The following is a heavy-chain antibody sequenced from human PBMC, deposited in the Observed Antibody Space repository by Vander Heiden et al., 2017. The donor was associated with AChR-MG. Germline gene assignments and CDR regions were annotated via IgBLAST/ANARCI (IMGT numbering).Heavy chain of an antibody. J-gene: IGHJ5*02. CDR1: GGTFSSYA. V-gene: IGHV1-69*06. Sequence: QVQLVQSGAQVKKPGSSVKVSCKASGGTFSSYAISWVRQAPGQGLEWMGGIIPIFGTANDAQKFQGRVTITADKSTSTAYVELSSLRSEDTAVYYCARSSYYENWFDPWGQGTLVTVSS. CDR2: IIPIFGTA. CDR3: ARSSYYENWFDP. D-gene: IGHD3-22*01.